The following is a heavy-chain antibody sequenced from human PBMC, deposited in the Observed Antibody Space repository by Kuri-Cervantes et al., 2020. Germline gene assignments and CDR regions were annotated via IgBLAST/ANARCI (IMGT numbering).Heavy chain of an antibody. J-gene: IGHJ4*02. CDR3: ARGWHPHDGYSSAGFNY. Sequence: ASVKVSCKVSGHTLTELSMHWVRQAPGKGLEWMGGFDPEDGETIYAQKLQGRVTMTTDTSTSTAYMELRSLRSDDTAVYYCARGWHPHDGYSSAGFNYWGQGTLVTVSS. V-gene: IGHV1-24*01. CDR1: GHTLTELS. D-gene: IGHD6-19*01. CDR2: FDPEDGET.